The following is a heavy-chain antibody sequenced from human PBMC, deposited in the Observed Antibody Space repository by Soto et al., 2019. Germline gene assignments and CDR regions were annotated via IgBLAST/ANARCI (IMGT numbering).Heavy chain of an antibody. CDR2: MNPNSGNT. CDR3: ARDGYNWNDDSDYFDY. V-gene: IGHV1-8*01. D-gene: IGHD1-20*01. J-gene: IGHJ4*02. CDR1: GYTFASYD. Sequence: GAAVKVSCKASGYTFASYDINWVRQATGQGLEWMGWMNPNSGNTGYAQKFQGRVTMTRNTSISTAYMELSSLRSEDTAVYYCARDGYNWNDDSDYFDYWGQGTLVTVSS.